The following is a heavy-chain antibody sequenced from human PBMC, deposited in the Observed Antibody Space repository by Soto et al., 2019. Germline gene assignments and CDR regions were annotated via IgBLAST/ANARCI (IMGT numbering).Heavy chain of an antibody. CDR1: GGSISSSSYY. D-gene: IGHD4-17*01. CDR2: IYYSGST. CDR3: ARLDFYGDYDY. Sequence: QLQLQESGPGLAKPSETLSLTCTVSGGSISSSSYYWGWIRQPPGKGLEWIGSIYYSGSTYYNPSLKSRVTISVDTSKNQFSLKLSSVTAADTAGYYCARLDFYGDYDYWGQGTLVTVSS. V-gene: IGHV4-39*01. J-gene: IGHJ4*02.